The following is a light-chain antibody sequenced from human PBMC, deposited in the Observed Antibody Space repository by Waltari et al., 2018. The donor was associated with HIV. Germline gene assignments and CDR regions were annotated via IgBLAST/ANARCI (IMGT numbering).Light chain of an antibody. CDR2: GTS. CDR1: QSISSW. Sequence: DIQMTQSPSTLSASVGDRVTITCRASQSISSWLAWYQQKPGKAPKLLIHGTSSLQSGVPSRFRGSGSGTDFTLTISSLQPEDYATYFCQQANSVPFTFGPGTKVDIK. J-gene: IGKJ3*01. V-gene: IGKV1-12*01. CDR3: QQANSVPFT.